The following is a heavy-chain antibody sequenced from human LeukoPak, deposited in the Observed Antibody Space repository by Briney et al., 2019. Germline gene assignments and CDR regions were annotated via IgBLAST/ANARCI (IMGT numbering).Heavy chain of an antibody. Sequence: GGSLRLSCAASGFTFSSHSMNWVRQAPGKRLEWVSYISSSSSTIYYADSVKGRFTISRDNAKNSLYLQMNSLRGEDTAVYYCARDSVRSVLSSWGQGTLVTVSS. V-gene: IGHV3-48*01. CDR3: ARDSVRSVLSS. CDR1: GFTFSSHS. J-gene: IGHJ5*02. D-gene: IGHD1-1*01. CDR2: ISSSSSTI.